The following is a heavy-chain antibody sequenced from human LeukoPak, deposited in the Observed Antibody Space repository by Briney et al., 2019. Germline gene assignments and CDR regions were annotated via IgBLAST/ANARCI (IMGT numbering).Heavy chain of an antibody. CDR3: ASGDKYSSSWYFDY. CDR1: GYTFTSYD. D-gene: IGHD6-6*01. J-gene: IGHJ4*02. CDR2: INPNSGGT. V-gene: IGHV1-2*02. Sequence: ASVKVSCKASGYTFTSYDINWVRQATGQGLEWMGWINPNSGGTNYAQKFQGRVTMTRDTSISTAYMELSRLRSDDTAVYYCASGDKYSSSWYFDYWGQGTLVTVSS.